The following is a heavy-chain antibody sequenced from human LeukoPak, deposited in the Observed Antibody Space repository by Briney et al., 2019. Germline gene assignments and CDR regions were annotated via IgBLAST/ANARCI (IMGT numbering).Heavy chain of an antibody. CDR1: GYSISSGYY. V-gene: IGHV4-38-2*02. D-gene: IGHD1-26*01. J-gene: IGHJ5*02. CDR2: ISHSGST. CDR3: ARRPIVGSTGFYFDP. Sequence: SETLSLTCTVSGYSISSGYYWGWIRQPPGKGLEWIGSISHSGSTYYKPSLKSRVTISVDTSKNQFSLKLASLTAADTAVYYCARRPIVGSTGFYFDPWGPGTLVTVSS.